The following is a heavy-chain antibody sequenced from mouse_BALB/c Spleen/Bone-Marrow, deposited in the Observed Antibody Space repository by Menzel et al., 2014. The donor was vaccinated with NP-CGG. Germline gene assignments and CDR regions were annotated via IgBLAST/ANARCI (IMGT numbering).Heavy chain of an antibody. Sequence: QVQLQQSGAELVKPGASVKLSCKASGYTFTSHWMHWVKQRPGQGLEWIGEINPSNGRSNYNEKSKSKATLTVDKSSSTAYMQLSSLTSEDSAVYYCARRGNYGAMDYWGRGTSVTVSS. CDR2: INPSNGRS. CDR1: GYTFTSHW. V-gene: IGHV1S81*02. D-gene: IGHD2-1*01. CDR3: ARRGNYGAMDY. J-gene: IGHJ4*01.